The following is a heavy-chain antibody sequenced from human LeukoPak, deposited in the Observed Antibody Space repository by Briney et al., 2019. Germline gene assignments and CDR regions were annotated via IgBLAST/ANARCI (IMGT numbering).Heavy chain of an antibody. J-gene: IGHJ5*02. Sequence: AETLSLTCTVSGGSISIYYWSWIRQSPGKGLDWIGYIPYTGSTNYNPSLNSRVTISVETSKNQFSLKLKSVTAADTAVYYCARGGYYGSGNDFRFDPWGQGTLVTVSS. CDR1: GGSISIYY. D-gene: IGHD3-10*01. V-gene: IGHV4-59*01. CDR2: IPYTGST. CDR3: ARGGYYGSGNDFRFDP.